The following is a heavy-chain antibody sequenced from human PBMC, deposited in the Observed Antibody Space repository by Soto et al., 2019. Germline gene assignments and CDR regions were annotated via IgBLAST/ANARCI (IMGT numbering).Heavy chain of an antibody. CDR2: INPNSGGT. CDR1: GYTFTGYY. Sequence: QVQLVQSGAEVKKPGASVKVSCKASGYTFTGYYMHWVRQAPGQGLEWMGWINPNSGGTNYAQKFQGWVTMTRDTSISTAYMELSRLRSDDTAVYYCARDLVLGSSSGRGLVYWGQGTLVTVSS. J-gene: IGHJ4*02. V-gene: IGHV1-2*04. D-gene: IGHD3-10*01. CDR3: ARDLVLGSSSGRGLVY.